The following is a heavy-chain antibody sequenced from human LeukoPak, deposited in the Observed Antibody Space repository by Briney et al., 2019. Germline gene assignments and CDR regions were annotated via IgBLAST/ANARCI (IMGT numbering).Heavy chain of an antibody. CDR2: ITGSSSTI. D-gene: IGHD3/OR15-3a*01. V-gene: IGHV3-48*04. J-gene: IGHJ3*02. CDR1: GFTFSSYA. Sequence: SGGSLRLSCAASGFTFSSYAMNWVRQAPGKGLEWVSYITGSSSTINYADSVKGRFTISRDNAKNSLYLQMNSLRAEDTAVYYCARGTSAFDIWGQGTMVTVSS. CDR3: ARGTSAFDI.